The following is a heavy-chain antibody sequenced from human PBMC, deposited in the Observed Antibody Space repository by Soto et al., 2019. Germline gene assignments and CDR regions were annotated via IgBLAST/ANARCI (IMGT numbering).Heavy chain of an antibody. V-gene: IGHV4-30-2*01. CDR1: GDTISTGGYT. D-gene: IGHD4-17*01. CDR3: ARETYGVYVGYLDP. CDR2: TYHSGNP. J-gene: IGHJ5*02. Sequence: QLQLQESGSRLVKSSETLSLTCDVYGDTISTGGYTWAWIRPPPGKALEGIGHTYHSGNPYYTPYLKGRVIISVDRSKNQFSLKVRSVTAADTAVYYCARETYGVYVGYLDPWGQGIQVTVSS.